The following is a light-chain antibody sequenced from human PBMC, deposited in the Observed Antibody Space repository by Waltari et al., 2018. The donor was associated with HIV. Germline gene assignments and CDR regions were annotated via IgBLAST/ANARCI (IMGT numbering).Light chain of an antibody. Sequence: QSALTQPASVSGSPGPSTTISCPGSSRAVGSYNLVSWYQQHPGKAPKLMIYEGINRPSGVSNRFSGSKSGNTASLTISGLQAEDEADYYCCSYAGSSNWVFGGGTKVTVL. J-gene: IGLJ3*02. CDR1: SRAVGSYNL. V-gene: IGLV2-23*01. CDR3: CSYAGSSNWV. CDR2: EGI.